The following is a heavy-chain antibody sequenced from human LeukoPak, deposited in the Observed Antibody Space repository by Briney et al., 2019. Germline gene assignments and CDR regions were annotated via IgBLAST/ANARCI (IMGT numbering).Heavy chain of an antibody. CDR3: ARELIEPTYCYDSSGYSPVDY. D-gene: IGHD3-22*01. J-gene: IGHJ4*02. Sequence: PGGSLRLSCAASGFTFSSCWMSWVRQAPGKGLEWVANIKQDGSEKYYVDSVKGRFTISRDNAKNSLYLQMNSLRAEDTAVYYCARELIEPTYCYDSSGYSPVDYWGQGTLVTVSS. CDR1: GFTFSSCW. V-gene: IGHV3-7*01. CDR2: IKQDGSEK.